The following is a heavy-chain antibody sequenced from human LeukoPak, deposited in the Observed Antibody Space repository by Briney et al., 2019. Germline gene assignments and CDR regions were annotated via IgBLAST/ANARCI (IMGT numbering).Heavy chain of an antibody. CDR2: MNGDGSAT. D-gene: IGHD6-13*01. J-gene: IGHJ6*03. CDR3: AKEQQPYYYYYYMDV. V-gene: IGHV3-74*01. Sequence: GGSLRLSCAASGFNFRSSWMYWVRQVPGKGLVWVARMNGDGSATAHADVVKGRFTISRDNSKNTLYLQMNSLRAEDTAVYYCAKEQQPYYYYYYMDVWGKGTTVTISS. CDR1: GFNFRSSW.